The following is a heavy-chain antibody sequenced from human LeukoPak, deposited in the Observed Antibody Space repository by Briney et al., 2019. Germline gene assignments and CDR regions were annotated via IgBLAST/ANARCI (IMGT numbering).Heavy chain of an antibody. Sequence: ASVKVSCKASGYTFTGYYMHWVRQAPGQGLEWMGWINPNSGGTNYAQKFQGRVTMTRDTSISTAYMELSRLRSDDTAVYYCAREGPNIVVVPAAIWALDYWGQGTLVTVSS. CDR3: AREGPNIVVVPAAIWALDY. CDR2: INPNSGGT. V-gene: IGHV1-2*02. J-gene: IGHJ4*02. D-gene: IGHD2-2*02. CDR1: GYTFTGYY.